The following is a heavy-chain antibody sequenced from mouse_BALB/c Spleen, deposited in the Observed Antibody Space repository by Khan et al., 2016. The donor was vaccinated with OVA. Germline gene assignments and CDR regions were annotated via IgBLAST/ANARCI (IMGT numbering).Heavy chain of an antibody. D-gene: IGHD3-2*02. CDR1: GYTFTSYW. V-gene: IGHV1-76*01. J-gene: IGHJ2*01. Sequence: QVQLKESGAELVRPGASVKLSCKTSGYTFTSYWIHWVKQRSGQGLEWIARIYPGTDNTYYSEKLKDKATLTADKSSSTAYMQLSSLKSEASSVFCCAGKEALYYFEYWGQGTTLTVSS. CDR3: AGKEALYYFEY. CDR2: IYPGTDNT.